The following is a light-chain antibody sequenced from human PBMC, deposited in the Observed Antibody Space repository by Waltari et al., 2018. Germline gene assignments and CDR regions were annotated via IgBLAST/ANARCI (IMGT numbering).Light chain of an antibody. V-gene: IGKV4-1*01. J-gene: IGKJ5*01. CDR1: QSILYSSNNKNY. CDR3: QQHYSTPIT. Sequence: RATINCKSSQSILYSSNNKNYLAWYQQKPGQPPKLLIYWASTRESGVPDRFSGSGSGTDFTLTISSLQAEDVAVYYCQQHYSTPITFGQGTRLEIK. CDR2: WAS.